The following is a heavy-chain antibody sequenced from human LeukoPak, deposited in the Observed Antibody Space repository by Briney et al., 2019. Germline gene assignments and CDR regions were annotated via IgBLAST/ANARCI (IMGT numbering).Heavy chain of an antibody. CDR3: ARVRGSSWSINWFDP. D-gene: IGHD6-13*01. CDR2: IYSGGST. Sequence: QPGGSLRLSCAASGFTVSSNYMSWVRQAPGKGLEWVSVIYSGGSTYYADSVKGRFTISRDNSKNTLYLQMNSLRAEDTAVYYCARVRGSSWSINWFDPWGQGTLVTVSS. V-gene: IGHV3-53*01. CDR1: GFTVSSNY. J-gene: IGHJ5*02.